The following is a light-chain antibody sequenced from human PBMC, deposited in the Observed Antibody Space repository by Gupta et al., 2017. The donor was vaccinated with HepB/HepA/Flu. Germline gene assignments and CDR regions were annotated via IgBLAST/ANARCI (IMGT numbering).Light chain of an antibody. V-gene: IGLV2-23*02. CDR1: GNDVGAFKL. CDR3: YSYAGNNIHV. J-gene: IGLJ1*01. Sequence: PALTQPSSVFGSPEQSITTSCMGTGNDVGAFKLVSWYQQHPAKAPKLMIYEVNMRPSGVSDRFSGSKSGNTASLTISGLQAEDEADYYCYSYAGNNIHVFGSGTKVTVL. CDR2: EVN.